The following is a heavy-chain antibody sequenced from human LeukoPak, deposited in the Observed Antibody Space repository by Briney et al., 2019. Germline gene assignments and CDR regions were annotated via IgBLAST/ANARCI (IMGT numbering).Heavy chain of an antibody. CDR2: ISGSGGST. D-gene: IGHD3-9*01. V-gene: IGHV3-23*01. CDR3: AGVLRYFDWLFDY. Sequence: GVSLRLSCAASGFTFSSYAMSWVRQAPGKGLEWVSAISGSGGSTYYADSVKGRFTISRDNSKNTLYLQMNSLRAEDTAVYYCAGVLRYFDWLFDYWGQGTLVTVSS. CDR1: GFTFSSYA. J-gene: IGHJ4*02.